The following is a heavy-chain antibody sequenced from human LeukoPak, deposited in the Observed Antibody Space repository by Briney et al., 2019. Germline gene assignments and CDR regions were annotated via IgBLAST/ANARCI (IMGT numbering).Heavy chain of an antibody. V-gene: IGHV1-69*13. CDR1: GGTFSSYA. CDR2: IIPIFGTA. Sequence: SVKVSCKASGGTFSSYAISWVRQAPGQGLEWMGGIIPIFGTANYAQKFQGRVTITADESTSTAYMELRSLRSDDTAVYYCARATYSSGWYYDYWGQGTLVTVSS. CDR3: ARATYSSGWYYDY. J-gene: IGHJ4*02. D-gene: IGHD6-19*01.